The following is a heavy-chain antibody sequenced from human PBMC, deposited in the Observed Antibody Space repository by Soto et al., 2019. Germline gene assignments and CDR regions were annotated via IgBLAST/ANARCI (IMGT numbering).Heavy chain of an antibody. V-gene: IGHV4-39*07. D-gene: IGHD5-12*01. Sequence: SETLSLTCTVSGGSTSSSSYYWGWIRQPPGKGLEWIGSIYYSGSTYYNPSLKSRVTISVDTSKNQFSLKLSSVTAADTAVYYCAGGYDPPDYFDCWGQGTLVTVSS. J-gene: IGHJ4*02. CDR1: GGSTSSSSYY. CDR2: IYYSGST. CDR3: AGGYDPPDYFDC.